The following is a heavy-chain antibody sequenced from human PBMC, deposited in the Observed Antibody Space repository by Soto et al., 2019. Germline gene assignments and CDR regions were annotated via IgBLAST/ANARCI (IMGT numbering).Heavy chain of an antibody. Sequence: QVQLVQSGAEVKKPGASVKVSCKASGYTFTSYDINWVRQATGQGLEWMGWMNPNSGNTGYAQKFQGRVTMTRNTSISTAYMELSSLRSEDTAVYYCARAGDDGGNSGYYYYGMDVWGQGTTVTVSS. CDR3: ARAGDDGGNSGYYYYGMDV. J-gene: IGHJ6*02. V-gene: IGHV1-8*01. CDR2: MNPNSGNT. D-gene: IGHD2-21*02. CDR1: GYTFTSYD.